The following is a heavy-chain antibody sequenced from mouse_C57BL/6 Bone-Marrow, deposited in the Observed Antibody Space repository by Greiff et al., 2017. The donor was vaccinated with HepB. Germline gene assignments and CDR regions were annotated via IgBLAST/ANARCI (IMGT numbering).Heavy chain of an antibody. D-gene: IGHD1-1*01. CDR3: ARGGVDGYFDV. CDR2: IYPRDGST. Sequence: QVQLKESGPELVKPGASVKLSCKASGYTFTSYDINWVKQRPGQGLEWIGWIYPRDGSTKYNEKFKGKATLTVDTSSSTAYMELHSLTSEDSAVYFCARGGVDGYFDVWGTGTTVTVSS. V-gene: IGHV1-85*01. CDR1: GYTFTSYD. J-gene: IGHJ1*03.